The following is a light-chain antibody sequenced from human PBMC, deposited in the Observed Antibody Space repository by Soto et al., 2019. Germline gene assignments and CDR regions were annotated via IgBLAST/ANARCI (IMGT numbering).Light chain of an antibody. CDR3: QQYNRWPRT. V-gene: IGKV3-15*01. CDR1: QSVSSKY. Sequence: EIVLTQSPGTLSLSPGERATLSCRASQSVSSKYLAWYQQKPGQAPRLLIYGASTRATGIPVRFSGSGSGTEFTLSISSVQSEDSAVFYCQQYNRWPRTFGQGTKVDIK. CDR2: GAS. J-gene: IGKJ1*01.